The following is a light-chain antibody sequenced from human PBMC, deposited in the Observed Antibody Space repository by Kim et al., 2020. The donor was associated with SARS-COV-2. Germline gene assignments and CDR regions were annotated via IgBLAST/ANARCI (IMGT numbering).Light chain of an antibody. Sequence: SASVGCRATITCRASENIGTWLAWYQQKPGRAPSLLIYLASTLESGVPSRFSGTGSGTEFSLSITSLQPDHFATYYCQHYSRFPYTFGQGTKLEIK. CDR2: LAS. V-gene: IGKV1-5*03. CDR3: QHYSRFPYT. J-gene: IGKJ2*01. CDR1: ENIGTW.